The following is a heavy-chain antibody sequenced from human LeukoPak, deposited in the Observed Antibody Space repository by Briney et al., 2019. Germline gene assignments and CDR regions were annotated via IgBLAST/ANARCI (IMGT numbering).Heavy chain of an antibody. V-gene: IGHV1-18*01. CDR2: ISYYNGNT. Sequence: ASANVSCKASGYTPTIFGISWVRQAPGQGLEWMGWISYYNGNTNYAQKLQGRVTMTTDTSTSTAYMELRSLRSDDTAVDYCAREGRYYYSSGFSDYWGQGTLVTVYS. D-gene: IGHD3-22*01. CDR3: AREGRYYYSSGFSDY. J-gene: IGHJ4*02. CDR1: GYTPTIFG.